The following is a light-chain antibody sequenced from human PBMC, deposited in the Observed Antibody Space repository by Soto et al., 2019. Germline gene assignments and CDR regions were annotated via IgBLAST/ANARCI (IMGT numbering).Light chain of an antibody. CDR2: DTS. CDR1: QGIADT. J-gene: IGKJ3*01. Sequence: ITQSPASMPVAPGASATPPSRARQGIADTLAWYQHNPGQTPRLLIYDTSTRAPGVPARFSGSRSGPEFTLTISSLQSEDSAIYYCQQYSSWPFTFVPGTTVDI. V-gene: IGKV3-15*01. CDR3: QQYSSWPFT.